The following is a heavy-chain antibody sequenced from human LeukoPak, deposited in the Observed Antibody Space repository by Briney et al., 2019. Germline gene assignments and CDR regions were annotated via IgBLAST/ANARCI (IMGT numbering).Heavy chain of an antibody. CDR2: INPNSGGT. J-gene: IGHJ6*03. CDR1: GYTFTGYY. V-gene: IGHV1-2*06. D-gene: IGHD1-7*01. Sequence: ASVKVSCKASGYTFTGYYMHWVRQAPGQGLEWMGRINPNSGGTNYAQKFQGRVTMTRDTSISTAYMELSRLRSDDTAVYYCAVLELELLSDGQKDYMDVWGKGTTVTVSS. CDR3: AVLELELLSDGQKDYMDV.